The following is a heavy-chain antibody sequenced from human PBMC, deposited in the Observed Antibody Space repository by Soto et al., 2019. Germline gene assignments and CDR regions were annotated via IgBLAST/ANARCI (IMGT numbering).Heavy chain of an antibody. V-gene: IGHV3-23*01. CDR1: GFTFGNYA. CDR2: ISGGGDGT. CDR3: AKKGLGSLSTYCSTGDCHYAFDI. Sequence: EVQLLESGGGLVQPGGSLRLSCAASGFTFGNYAMIWVRQAPGKGLEWVSTISGGGDGTYYADSVRGRFTISRENSRNTVYLQMTRLRAEDMAVYYCAKKGLGSLSTYCSTGDCHYAFDIWGQGTMVTVSS. J-gene: IGHJ3*02. D-gene: IGHD2-15*01.